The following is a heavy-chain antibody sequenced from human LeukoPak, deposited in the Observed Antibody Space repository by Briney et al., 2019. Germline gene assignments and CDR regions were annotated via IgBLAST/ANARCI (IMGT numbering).Heavy chain of an antibody. CDR1: GFTFSSHT. V-gene: IGHV3-64*01. D-gene: IGHD6-13*01. CDR2: ISSNGGST. J-gene: IGHJ5*02. Sequence: GGSLRLSCAASGFTFSSHTMSWVRQAPGKGLEYVSAISSNGGSTYYANSVKGRFTISRDNSKNTLYLQMGSLRAEDMAVYYCARAGEAAAGFSWGQGTLVTVSS. CDR3: ARAGEAAAGFS.